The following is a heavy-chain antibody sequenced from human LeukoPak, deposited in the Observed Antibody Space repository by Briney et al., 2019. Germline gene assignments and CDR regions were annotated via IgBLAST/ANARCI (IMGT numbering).Heavy chain of an antibody. Sequence: QPGGALRLSCAASGFTFNSCWMSWVRQAPGKGLEWTANINEDGSEKHYVDSAEGRFTISRDNAKNSLYLQMNSLRVEDTALYYCTRGDSSSKIDYWGQGILVIVSS. CDR3: TRGDSSSKIDY. CDR1: GFTFNSCW. CDR2: INEDGSEK. D-gene: IGHD6-6*01. J-gene: IGHJ4*02. V-gene: IGHV3-7*01.